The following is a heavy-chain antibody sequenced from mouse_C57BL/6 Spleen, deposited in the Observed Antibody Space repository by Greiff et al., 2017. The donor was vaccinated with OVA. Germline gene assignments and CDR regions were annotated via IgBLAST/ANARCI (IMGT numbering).Heavy chain of an antibody. D-gene: IGHD1-1*01. J-gene: IGHJ3*01. Sequence: EVQVVESGGGLVKPGGSLKLSCAASGFTFSSYAMSWVRQTPEKRLEWVGPISAGGSYTYYPDNVKGRFTISRDNAKNNMYLRMSHLKSEDTAMYDCAREDISTEGFAYWGQGTLVTVSA. CDR1: GFTFSSYA. V-gene: IGHV5-4*01. CDR2: ISAGGSYT. CDR3: AREDISTEGFAY.